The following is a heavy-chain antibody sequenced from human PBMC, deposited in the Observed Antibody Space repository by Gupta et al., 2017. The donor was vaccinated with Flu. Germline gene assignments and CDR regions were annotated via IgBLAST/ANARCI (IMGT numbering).Heavy chain of an antibody. D-gene: IGHD3-10*01. J-gene: IGHJ4*02. V-gene: IGHV4-34*01. CDR3: ARGRVIFPGRHFDY. CDR2: INHSGST. Sequence: RQPPGKGLEWIGEINHSGSTNYNPSLKSRVTISVDTSKNQFSLKLSSVTAADTAVYYCARGRVIFPGRHFDYWGQGTLVTVSS.